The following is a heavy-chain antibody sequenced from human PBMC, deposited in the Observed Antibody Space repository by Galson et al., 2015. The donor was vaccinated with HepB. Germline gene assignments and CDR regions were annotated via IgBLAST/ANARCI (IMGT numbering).Heavy chain of an antibody. J-gene: IGHJ6*02. CDR2: ISSSSSYI. V-gene: IGHV3-21*01. Sequence: SLRLSCAASGFTFSSYSMNWVRQAPGKGLEWVSSISSSSSYIYYADSVKGRFTISRDNAKNSLYLQMNSLRAEDTAVYYCARDQGYDILTGYFPYYYYGMDVWGQGTTVTVSS. CDR3: ARDQGYDILTGYFPYYYYGMDV. CDR1: GFTFSSYS. D-gene: IGHD3-9*01.